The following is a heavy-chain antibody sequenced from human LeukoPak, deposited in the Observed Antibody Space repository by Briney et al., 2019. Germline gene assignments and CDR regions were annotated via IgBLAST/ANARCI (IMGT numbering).Heavy chain of an antibody. CDR3: ARFDCSAGTCYFDY. J-gene: IGHJ4*02. D-gene: IGHD2-15*01. CDR1: GGSISSSSYY. CDR2: IYYSGST. V-gene: IGHV4-39*07. Sequence: SETLSLTCTVSGGSISSSSYYWGWIRQPPGKGLEWIGSIYYSGSTYYNPSLKSRVTISVDTSKNQFSLKLSSVTAADTALYYCARFDCSAGTCYFDYWGQGTLVTVSS.